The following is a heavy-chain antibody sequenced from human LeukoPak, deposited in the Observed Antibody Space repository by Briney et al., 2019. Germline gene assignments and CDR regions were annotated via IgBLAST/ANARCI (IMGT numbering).Heavy chain of an antibody. V-gene: IGHV1-8*01. J-gene: IGHJ4*02. Sequence: ASVKVSCKASGSAFTSYDINWVRQATGQGPEWMGWMNPSSGNTGFAQRFQGRVTMTRDTSINTAYLELSSLTSEDTAVYYCATHTYYYSSGSFAYWGQGTLVTVSS. CDR2: MNPSSGNT. D-gene: IGHD3-10*01. CDR3: ATHTYYYSSGSFAY. CDR1: GSAFTSYD.